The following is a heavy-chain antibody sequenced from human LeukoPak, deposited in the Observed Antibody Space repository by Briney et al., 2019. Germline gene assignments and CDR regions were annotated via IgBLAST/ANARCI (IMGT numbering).Heavy chain of an antibody. CDR3: ARGVGYCSSTSCYWWFDP. CDR1: GFTFSSYW. V-gene: IGHV3-74*01. Sequence: PGGSLRLSCAASGFTFSSYWTHWVRQAPGKGLVWVSRINSDGSSTSYADSVKGRFTISRDNAKNTLYLQMNSLRAEDTAVYYCARGVGYCSSTSCYWWFDPWGQGTLVTVSS. CDR2: INSDGSST. J-gene: IGHJ5*02. D-gene: IGHD2-2*01.